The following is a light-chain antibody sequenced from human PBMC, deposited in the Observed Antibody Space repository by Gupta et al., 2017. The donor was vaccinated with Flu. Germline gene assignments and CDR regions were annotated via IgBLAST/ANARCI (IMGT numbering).Light chain of an antibody. CDR2: DVT. Sequence: VTISSTGTSSDVGDYDFVSCHPQHPARAPNVMIYDVTKRPAVLPGRFSGSKSGNTASLTVSGPPAEEDADYYCSSDTDSKNFLFGGGTKLTVL. J-gene: IGLJ3*02. V-gene: IGLV2-8*01. CDR1: SSDVGDYDF. CDR3: SSDTDSKNFL.